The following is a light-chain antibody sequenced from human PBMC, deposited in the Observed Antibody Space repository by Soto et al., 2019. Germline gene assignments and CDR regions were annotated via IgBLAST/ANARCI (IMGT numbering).Light chain of an antibody. V-gene: IGKV3-20*01. CDR3: QQYDSSPVT. CDR1: QSVSSSY. Sequence: EIVLTQSPGTLSLSPGKRATLSCRASQSVSSSYLAWYQQKPGQAPRLLIYGASSRATGIPDRFSGSGSGTDFTLTISRLEPEDFAVYYCQQYDSSPVTFGQGTTVDIK. CDR2: GAS. J-gene: IGKJ1*01.